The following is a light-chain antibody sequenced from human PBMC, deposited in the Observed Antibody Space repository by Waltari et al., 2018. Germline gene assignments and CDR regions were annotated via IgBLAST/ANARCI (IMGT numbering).Light chain of an antibody. CDR1: SSNIGSHT. Sequence: QSVLTQPPSASGTPGQRVTISCSGSSSNIGSHTVNWYQLLPGTAPKLLIYSNYQPPDAVPDRFSGSRSGTSASLAISGLQSEDEADYYCAAWDDGLSGRSWVFGGGTKLTVL. J-gene: IGLJ3*02. CDR2: SNY. V-gene: IGLV1-44*01. CDR3: AAWDDGLSGRSWV.